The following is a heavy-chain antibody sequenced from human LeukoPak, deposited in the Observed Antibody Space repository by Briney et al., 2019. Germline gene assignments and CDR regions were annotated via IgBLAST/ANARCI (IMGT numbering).Heavy chain of an antibody. CDR3: ARHPSVRGPSHFQI. CDR2: IYYSGST. V-gene: IGHV4-39*01. D-gene: IGHD3-10*01. Sequence: AETLSLTCTVSGGSISRGGYYWSRIRQDPGKGLEWIGYIYYSGSTYYNPSLKSRLTISVDTSKNQFSLNLTSVTAADTAVYYCARHPSVRGPSHFQIWGQGTLVPVSS. J-gene: IGHJ1*01. CDR1: GGSISRGGYY.